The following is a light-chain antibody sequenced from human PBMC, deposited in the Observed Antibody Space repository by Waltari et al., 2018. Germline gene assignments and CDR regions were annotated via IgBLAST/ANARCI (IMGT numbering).Light chain of an antibody. CDR3: SSYTSSTTLV. V-gene: IGLV2-18*02. Sequence: QSALTQPPSVSGSPGQSVTISCTGTSSDVGSFNRVSWYQQPPGTAPKLIIYEVSDRPSGVPDRFSGSKSGSTASLTISGLQAEDEADYYCSSYTSSTTLVFGGGTKLTVL. CDR1: SSDVGSFNR. CDR2: EVS. J-gene: IGLJ3*02.